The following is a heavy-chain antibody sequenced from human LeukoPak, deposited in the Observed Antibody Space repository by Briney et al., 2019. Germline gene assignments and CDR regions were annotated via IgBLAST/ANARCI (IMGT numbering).Heavy chain of an antibody. CDR3: ATEWGYAFDI. Sequence: GGSLRLSCAASGFTFSDYWMSWVRQAPGKGLEWVANTKPDGSGKYYVDSVKGRFTISRDNAQNSLYLQMNSLRAEDTAVYFCATEWGYAFDIWGQGTMVTVSS. CDR1: GFTFSDYW. V-gene: IGHV3-7*01. CDR2: TKPDGSGK. D-gene: IGHD3-16*01. J-gene: IGHJ3*02.